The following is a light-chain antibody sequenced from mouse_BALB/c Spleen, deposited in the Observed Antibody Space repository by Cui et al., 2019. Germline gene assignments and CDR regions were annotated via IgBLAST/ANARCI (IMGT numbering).Light chain of an antibody. CDR1: SSVSY. V-gene: IGKV4-57*01. CDR2: STS. CDR3: QQRSSYPYT. Sequence: QIVLTQSPAIMSASPGEKVTITCSASSSVSYMHWIQQKPGTSPKLWIYSTSNLASGVPARFSGSGSGTSYSLTISRMEAEDAATYYCQQRSSYPYTFGGGTKLEIK. J-gene: IGKJ2*01.